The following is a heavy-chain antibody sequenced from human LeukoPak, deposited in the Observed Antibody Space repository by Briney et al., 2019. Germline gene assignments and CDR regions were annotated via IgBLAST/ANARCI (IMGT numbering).Heavy chain of an antibody. CDR2: IWYDGSNK. J-gene: IGHJ4*02. Sequence: GGSLRLSCAASGFTFSSYGMHWVRQAPGKGLEWVAVIWYDGSNKYYADSVKGRFTISRDNSKNTLYLQMNGLRAEDTAVYYCASNKAPGIAAAGKDPFDYWGQGTLVTVSS. CDR3: ASNKAPGIAAAGKDPFDY. CDR1: GFTFSSYG. V-gene: IGHV3-33*01. D-gene: IGHD6-13*01.